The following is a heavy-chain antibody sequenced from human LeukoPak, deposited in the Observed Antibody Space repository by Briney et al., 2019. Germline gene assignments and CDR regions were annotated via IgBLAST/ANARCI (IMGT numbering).Heavy chain of an antibody. CDR1: GGSISSYY. Sequence: SETLSLTCTVSGGSISSYYWSWIRQPPGRGLEWIGYIYYSGSTNYNPSLKSRVTISVDTSKNQFSLKLSSVTAADTAVYYCARGGLNGAFDIWGQGTMVTVSS. CDR3: ARGGLNGAFDI. V-gene: IGHV4-59*01. J-gene: IGHJ3*02. D-gene: IGHD2-8*01. CDR2: IYYSGST.